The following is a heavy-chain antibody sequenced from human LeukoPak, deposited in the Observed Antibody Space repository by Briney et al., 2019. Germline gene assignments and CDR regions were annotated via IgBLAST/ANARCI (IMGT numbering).Heavy chain of an antibody. CDR1: GGSINSSTFY. CDR3: ARRSDSGSDDGEDYFDY. Sequence: SETLSLTCTVSGGSINSSTFYWGWIRQPPGTGLEWIGSIYYDGSTYYNPSPKSRVTISVDTSKNQFSLKLTSVTAADTAVYFCARRSDSGSDDGEDYFDYWGQGTLVTVSS. J-gene: IGHJ4*02. D-gene: IGHD1-26*01. V-gene: IGHV4-39*01. CDR2: IYYDGST.